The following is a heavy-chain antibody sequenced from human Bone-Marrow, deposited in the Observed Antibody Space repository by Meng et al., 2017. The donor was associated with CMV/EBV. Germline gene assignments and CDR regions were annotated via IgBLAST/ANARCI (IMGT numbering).Heavy chain of an antibody. V-gene: IGHV2-5*01. J-gene: IGHJ4*02. CDR2: IYWNDDR. D-gene: IGHD2-8*01. CDR3: ARTPRDNSQYFTYFDF. CDR1: GFSLRTDKVC. Sequence: GFSLRTDKVCVAWIRPPPGKALERLGIIYWNDDRRYSPSLNNRLSITKDSSKNQVVLTLTNMDAVDTATYYCARTPRDNSQYFTYFDFWGLGTLVTVS.